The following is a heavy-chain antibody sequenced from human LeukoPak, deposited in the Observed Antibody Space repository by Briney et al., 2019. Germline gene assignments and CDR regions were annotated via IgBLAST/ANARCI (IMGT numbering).Heavy chain of an antibody. CDR1: GGSVSSGNYY. CDR3: ARDPSGYFNY. D-gene: IGHD3-22*01. V-gene: IGHV4-61*01. CDR2: IYYSGST. J-gene: IGHJ4*02. Sequence: SETLSLTCSVSGGSVSSGNYYWSWIRQPPGKGLGWIGYIYYSGSTNYNPSLKSRVTISVDTSKNQFSLKLSSVTAADTAVYYCARDPSGYFNYWGQGTLATVSS.